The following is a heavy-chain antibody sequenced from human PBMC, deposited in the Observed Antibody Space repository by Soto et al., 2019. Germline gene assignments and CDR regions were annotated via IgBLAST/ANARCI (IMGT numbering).Heavy chain of an antibody. CDR1: GDSVSSNNAA. CDR2: TYYRSRWYN. J-gene: IGHJ6*03. Sequence: SQTLSLTCAISGDSVSSNNAAWNWIRQSPSRGLEWLGRTYYRSRWYNDYAVSVKSRITVNPDTSKYQFSLQLTSVTPEDTAVYYCAGTTSHYWYYMDVWGKGTTVTVSS. V-gene: IGHV6-1*01. CDR3: AGTTSHYWYYMDV. D-gene: IGHD1-7*01.